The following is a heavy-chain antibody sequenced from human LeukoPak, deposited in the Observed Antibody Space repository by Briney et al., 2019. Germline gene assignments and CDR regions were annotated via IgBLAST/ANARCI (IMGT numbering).Heavy chain of an antibody. CDR2: IYCSGST. CDR1: GGSISSGDYY. CDR3: ARDRTGAGDSSGPNWFDP. V-gene: IGHV4-30-4*01. J-gene: IGHJ5*02. D-gene: IGHD3-22*01. Sequence: SETLSLTCTVSGGSISSGDYYWSWIRQPPGKGLEWIGYIYCSGSTYYNPSLKSRVTVSVDTSKNQFSLKLSSVTAADTAVYYCARDRTGAGDSSGPNWFDPWGQGTLVTVSS.